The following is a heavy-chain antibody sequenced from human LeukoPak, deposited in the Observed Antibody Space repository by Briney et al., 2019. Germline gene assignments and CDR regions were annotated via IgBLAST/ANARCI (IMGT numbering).Heavy chain of an antibody. Sequence: SVKVSCKASGGTFSSFAISWVRQAPGQGLEWMGEIIHIFATPNYALKFQDRVTITADESTSTAYMELSSLKSDDTAVYYCARSDGGNSEGGIDYWGQGTLVTVSS. D-gene: IGHD4-23*01. V-gene: IGHV1-69*13. CDR2: IIHIFATP. J-gene: IGHJ4*02. CDR3: ARSDGGNSEGGIDY. CDR1: GGTFSSFA.